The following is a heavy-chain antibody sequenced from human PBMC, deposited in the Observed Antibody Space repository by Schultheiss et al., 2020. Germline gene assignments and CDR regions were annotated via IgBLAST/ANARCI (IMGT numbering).Heavy chain of an antibody. J-gene: IGHJ4*02. CDR1: GGSFSGYY. D-gene: IGHD5-24*01. CDR2: INHSGST. V-gene: IGHV4-34*01. CDR3: ARTNNGNIDY. Sequence: SATLSLTCAVYGGSFSGYYWSWIRQPPGKGLEWIGEINHSGSTYYNPSLKSRVTISVDKSKNQFSLQLNSVTPEDTAVYYCARTNNGNIDYWGQGTLVTVSS.